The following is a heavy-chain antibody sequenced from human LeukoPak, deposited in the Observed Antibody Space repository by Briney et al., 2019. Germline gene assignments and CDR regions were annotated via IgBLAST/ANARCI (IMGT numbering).Heavy chain of an antibody. D-gene: IGHD3-10*01. J-gene: IGHJ6*02. CDR3: AKAALVRGVIIPYYYYSMDV. V-gene: IGHV3-23*01. CDR2: LSGSGTST. Sequence: GGSLRLSCVASGFTFSESWMTWVRQAPGKGLEWVSALSGSGTSTYHADSVKGRFTISRDNSKNTLYLQTNSLRAEDTAVYYCAKAALVRGVIIPYYYYSMDVWGQGTTVTVSS. CDR1: GFTFSESW.